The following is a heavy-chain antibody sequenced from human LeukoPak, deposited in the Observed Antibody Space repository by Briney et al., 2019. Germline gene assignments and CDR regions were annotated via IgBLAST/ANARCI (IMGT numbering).Heavy chain of an antibody. Sequence: GGSLRLSCAASGFTFDDYAMHWVRQAPGKGLEWVSGISWNSGSIGYADSVKGRFTNSRDNAKNSLYLQMNSLRAEDTALYYCAKDNFEGCSGGSCPYYYGMDVWGQGTTVTVSS. J-gene: IGHJ6*02. CDR3: AKDNFEGCSGGSCPYYYGMDV. CDR2: ISWNSGSI. CDR1: GFTFDDYA. V-gene: IGHV3-9*01. D-gene: IGHD2-15*01.